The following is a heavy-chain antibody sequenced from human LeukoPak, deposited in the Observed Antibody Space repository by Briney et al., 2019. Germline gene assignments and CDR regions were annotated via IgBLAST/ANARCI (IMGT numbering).Heavy chain of an antibody. D-gene: IGHD5-18*01. CDR1: GFTFSDYY. CDR2: ISYDGSNK. J-gene: IGHJ3*02. Sequence: PGGSLRLSCAASGFTFSDYYMSWIRQAPGKGLEWVAVISYDGSNKYYADSVKGRFTISRDNSKNTLYLQMNSLRAEDTAVYYCAKPQAMGYVSEDAFDIWGQGTMVTVSS. CDR3: AKPQAMGYVSEDAFDI. V-gene: IGHV3-30*18.